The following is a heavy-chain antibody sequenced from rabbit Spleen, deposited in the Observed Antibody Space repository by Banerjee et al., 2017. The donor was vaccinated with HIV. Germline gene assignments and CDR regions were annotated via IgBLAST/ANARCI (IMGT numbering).Heavy chain of an antibody. CDR3: VRARPYPFVL. CDR1: GFTLSSYY. V-gene: IGHV1S7*01. Sequence: QLEESAGGLVQPGGSLKLSCKASGFTLSSYYMNWVRQAPGKGLEWIGYIDPVFGITYYANWVNGRFSISRENAQNTLYLQLSSLTAADTATYFCVRARPYPFVLWGPGTLVTVS. D-gene: IGHD1-1*01. CDR2: IDPVFGIT. J-gene: IGHJ4*01.